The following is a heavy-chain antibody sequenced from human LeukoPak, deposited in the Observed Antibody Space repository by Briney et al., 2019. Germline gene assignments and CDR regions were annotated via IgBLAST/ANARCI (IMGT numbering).Heavy chain of an antibody. CDR3: AREGGSYALDY. V-gene: IGHV4-30-4*08. J-gene: IGHJ4*02. CDR2: IYYSGST. D-gene: IGHD3-16*01. Sequence: SQTLSLTCTVSGGSISSGDYYWSWIRQPPGKGLEWIGYIYYSGSTYYNPSLKSRVTISVDTSKNQFPLKLSSVTAADTAVYYCAREGGSYALDYWGQGTLVTVSS. CDR1: GGSISSGDYY.